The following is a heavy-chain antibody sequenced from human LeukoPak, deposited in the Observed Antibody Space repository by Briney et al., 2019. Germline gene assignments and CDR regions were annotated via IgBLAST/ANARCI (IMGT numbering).Heavy chain of an antibody. CDR3: ARDRAYYYDSSGYFFYY. D-gene: IGHD3-22*01. V-gene: IGHV4-39*07. CDR2: IYYSGST. CDR1: GGSISSSCYY. Sequence: PSETRSLTCTVSGGSISSSCYYWGWIRQPPGKGLEWIGSIYYSGSTYYNPSLKSRVTISVDTSKNQFSLKLSSVTAADTAVYYCARDRAYYYDSSGYFFYYWGQGTLVTVSS. J-gene: IGHJ4*02.